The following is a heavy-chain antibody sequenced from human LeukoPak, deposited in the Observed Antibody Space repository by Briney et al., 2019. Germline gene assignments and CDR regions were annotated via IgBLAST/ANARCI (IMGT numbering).Heavy chain of an antibody. CDR3: ARESESSGFDY. D-gene: IGHD6-19*01. J-gene: IGHJ4*02. V-gene: IGHV3-11*06. CDR1: GFTFSDYY. Sequence: GGSLRLSCAASGFTFSDYYMSWIRQAPGKGLEWVSYISSSSSYTNYADSVKGRFTISRDNAKNSLYLQMNSLRAEDTAVHYCARESESSGFDYWGQGTLVTVSS. CDR2: ISSSSSYT.